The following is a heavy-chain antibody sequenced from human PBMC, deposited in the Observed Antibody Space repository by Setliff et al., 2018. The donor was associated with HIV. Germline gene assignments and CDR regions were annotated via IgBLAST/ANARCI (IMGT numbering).Heavy chain of an antibody. V-gene: IGHV5-51*01. CDR1: GYSFITYW. J-gene: IGHJ3*02. D-gene: IGHD3-16*01. Sequence: PWESLKISCKGSGYSFITYWIGWVRQRPGKGLEWMGIMNPDGSNTRYSPSFQGQATISVDESISTAYLQWSSLKASDTAFYYCARFYGSYDVGGFDIWGQGTKVTVSS. CDR3: ARFYGSYDVGGFDI. CDR2: MNPDGSNT.